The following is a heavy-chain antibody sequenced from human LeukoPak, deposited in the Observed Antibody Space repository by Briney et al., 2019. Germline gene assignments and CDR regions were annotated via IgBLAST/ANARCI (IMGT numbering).Heavy chain of an antibody. CDR3: ARHFFDWFRMKWFDP. Sequence: PSQTLSLTCTVSGGSISSGSYHWSWIRQPAGKALEWIGRIYPSGSTNYDPSLKSRVTISADTSENQFSLKLSSVTAADTAVYYCARHFFDWFRMKWFDPWGQGTLVTVSS. D-gene: IGHD3-9*01. J-gene: IGHJ5*02. CDR1: GGSISSGSYH. V-gene: IGHV4-61*02. CDR2: IYPSGST.